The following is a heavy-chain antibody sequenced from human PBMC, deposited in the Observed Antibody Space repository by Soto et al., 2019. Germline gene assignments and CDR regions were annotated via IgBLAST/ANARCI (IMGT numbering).Heavy chain of an antibody. CDR1: GFTFSSYG. Sequence: QVQLVESGGGVVQPGRSLRLSCAASGFTFSSYGMHWVRQAPGKGLEWVAVIWYDGSNKYYADSVKGRFTISRDNSKNTLYLQMNSLRAEDTAVYYCARNYGSGFYYYCYYMDVWGKGTTVTVSS. CDR2: IWYDGSNK. D-gene: IGHD3-10*01. J-gene: IGHJ6*03. CDR3: ARNYGSGFYYYCYYMDV. V-gene: IGHV3-33*01.